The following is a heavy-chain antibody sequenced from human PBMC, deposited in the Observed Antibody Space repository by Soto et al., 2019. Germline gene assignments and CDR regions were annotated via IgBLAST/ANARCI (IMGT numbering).Heavy chain of an antibody. D-gene: IGHD1-26*01. V-gene: IGHV4-28*01. J-gene: IGHJ4*02. Sequence: QVQLQESGPGLVKPSDTLSLTCAVSGYSISSSNWWGWIRQPPGKGLEWIGYIYYSGTTYYNPSLKSRVTMPVDTSQNQFSLKLTSVTAVDTAVYYCARREIQGPIDYWGQGTLVTVSS. CDR1: GYSISSSNW. CDR3: ARREIQGPIDY. CDR2: IYYSGTT.